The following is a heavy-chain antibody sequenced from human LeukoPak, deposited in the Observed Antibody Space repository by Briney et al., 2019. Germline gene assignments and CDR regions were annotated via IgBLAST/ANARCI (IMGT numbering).Heavy chain of an antibody. CDR1: GYSISSGYY. CDR3: ARPSSGHYKVFDY. V-gene: IGHV4-38-2*01. CDR2: IYYSGTT. J-gene: IGHJ4*02. D-gene: IGHD3-22*01. Sequence: SSETLSLTCAVSGYSISSGYYWGWIRQPPGKGPEWIGSIYYSGTTYYNPSLKSRVTISVDTSKNQFSLKLSSVTAADTAIYYRARPSSGHYKVFDYWGQGTLVTVSS.